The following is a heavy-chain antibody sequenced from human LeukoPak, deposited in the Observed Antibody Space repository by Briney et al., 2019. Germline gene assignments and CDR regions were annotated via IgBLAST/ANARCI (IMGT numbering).Heavy chain of an antibody. V-gene: IGHV3-23*01. CDR1: GFTFSSYA. J-gene: IGHJ6*02. Sequence: GGSLRLSCAASGFTFSSYAMSWVRQAPGKGLEWVSAISGSGGSTYYADSVKGRFTISGDNSKNTLYLQMNSLRAEDTAVYYCAKRYSSSSSRYYGMDVWGQGTTVTVSS. CDR2: ISGSGGST. D-gene: IGHD6-6*01. CDR3: AKRYSSSSSRYYGMDV.